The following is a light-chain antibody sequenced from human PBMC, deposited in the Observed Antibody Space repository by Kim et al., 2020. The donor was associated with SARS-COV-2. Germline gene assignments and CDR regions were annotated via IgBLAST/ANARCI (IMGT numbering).Light chain of an antibody. CDR1: SSNIGRSA. V-gene: IGLV1-44*01. J-gene: IGLJ3*02. CDR3: AAWDDSLSGQL. CDR2: ATD. Sequence: QSVPTQPPSTSGTPGQRVTISCSGSSSNIGRSAVHWFQQLPGTAPKLLIYATDKRPSGVPARFSGSKSGTSASLAISGLQSEDEADYYCAAWDDSLSGQLFGGGTQLTVL.